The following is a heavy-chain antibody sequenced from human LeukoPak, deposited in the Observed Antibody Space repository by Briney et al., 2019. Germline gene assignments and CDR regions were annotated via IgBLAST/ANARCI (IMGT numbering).Heavy chain of an antibody. J-gene: IGHJ4*02. Sequence: ASVKVSCKASGYTFTGYGISWVRQAPGQGLEWMGWISAYNGNTNYAQKLQGRVTMTTDTSTSTAYVELRSLRSDDTAVYYCARAIAAFIRYNYGSSGYSNGHFDYWGRGTLVTVSS. CDR3: ARAIAAFIRYNYGSSGYSNGHFDY. CDR1: GYTFTGYG. CDR2: ISAYNGNT. V-gene: IGHV1-18*01. D-gene: IGHD3-22*01.